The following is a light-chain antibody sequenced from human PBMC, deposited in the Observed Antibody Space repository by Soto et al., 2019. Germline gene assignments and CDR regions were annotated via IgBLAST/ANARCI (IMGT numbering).Light chain of an antibody. CDR1: SSNVENNF. J-gene: IGLJ3*02. V-gene: IGLV1-44*01. Sequence: QSVLTQPPSASGTPGQRVTISCSGSSSNVENNFLNWYRHLPGTAPKLLIYHDNQRPSGVPDRCSGSKSGTSASLAISGLHSYEEADYYCAAWDDSLNGLLFGGGTKLTVL. CDR2: HDN. CDR3: AAWDDSLNGLL.